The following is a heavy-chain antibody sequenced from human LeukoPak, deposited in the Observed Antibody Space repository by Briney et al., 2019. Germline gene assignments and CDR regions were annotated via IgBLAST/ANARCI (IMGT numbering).Heavy chain of an antibody. Sequence: ASVKVPCKASGYAFNTYGISWVRQAPGQGLEWMGWISAYTGNTNYAQNLQGRVTMTTDTSTNTAYMELRSLRSDDTAVYYCARGTYGDYVPFDYWGQGTLVTVSS. D-gene: IGHD4-17*01. V-gene: IGHV1-18*04. CDR1: GYAFNTYG. CDR2: ISAYTGNT. CDR3: ARGTYGDYVPFDY. J-gene: IGHJ4*02.